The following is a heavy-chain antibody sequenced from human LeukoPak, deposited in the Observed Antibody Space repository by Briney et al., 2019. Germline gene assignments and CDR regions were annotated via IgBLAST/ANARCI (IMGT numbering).Heavy chain of an antibody. J-gene: IGHJ4*02. D-gene: IGHD1-26*01. CDR3: ARDRVKWELRYYFDY. CDR1: GFTLSNYG. V-gene: IGHV3-48*01. CDR2: ISSSSSTT. Sequence: GGSLRLSCAASGFTLSNYGMNWVRQAPGKGLEWVSYISSSSSTTYYADSVKGRFAISRDNAKNSLYLQMNSLRAEDTAVYYCARDRVKWELRYYFDYWGQGTLVTVSS.